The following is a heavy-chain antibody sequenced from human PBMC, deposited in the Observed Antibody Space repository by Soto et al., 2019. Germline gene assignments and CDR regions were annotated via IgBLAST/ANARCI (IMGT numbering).Heavy chain of an antibody. CDR1: GFTFSSDW. CDR3: VRTSLVVAAATREDY. CDR2: INSDGSST. Sequence: GGSLRLSCAAFGFTFSSDWMHWVRQAPGKGLVWVSRINSDGSSTSYADSVKGRFTISRDNAKNTLYLQMNSLRAEDTAVYYCVRTSLVVAAATREDYWGQGTLVTLSS. D-gene: IGHD2-15*01. J-gene: IGHJ4*02. V-gene: IGHV3-74*01.